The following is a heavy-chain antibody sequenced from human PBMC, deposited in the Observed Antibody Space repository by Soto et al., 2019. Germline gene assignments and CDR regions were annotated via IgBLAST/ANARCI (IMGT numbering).Heavy chain of an antibody. CDR1: GYSFSNNG. Sequence: QVQLVQSGAEVKKPGASVKVSCQASGYSFSNNGISWVRQAPGQGFEWMGWINGDNGNTNYAQKFQGRVTMTTDTSTSTAYMDLRSLRSDDTAVSYWARDLGYGDYGPDFGGQGPQVTFSS. CDR3: ARDLGYGDYGPDF. J-gene: IGHJ4*02. CDR2: INGDNGNT. V-gene: IGHV1-18*04. D-gene: IGHD4-17*01.